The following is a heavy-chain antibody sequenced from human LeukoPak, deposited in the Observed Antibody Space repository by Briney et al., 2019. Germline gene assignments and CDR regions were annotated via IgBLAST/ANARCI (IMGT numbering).Heavy chain of an antibody. V-gene: IGHV3-30*02. Sequence: GGSLRLSCAASGFTFNNYGMHWVRQAPGKGLEWLAFIRYDGSNTYYADSVKGRFTVSRDDSKNTLYLQMNSLRGDDTPVYYCAKDGTSYYYIYYWGQGTLVTVSS. CDR1: GFTFNNYG. J-gene: IGHJ4*02. CDR3: AKDGTSYYYIYY. D-gene: IGHD2/OR15-2a*01. CDR2: IRYDGSNT.